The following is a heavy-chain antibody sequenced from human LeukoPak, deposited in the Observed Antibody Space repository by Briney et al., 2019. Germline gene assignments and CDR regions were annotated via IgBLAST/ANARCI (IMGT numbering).Heavy chain of an antibody. CDR2: ISWNSGSI. CDR1: GFTFDDYA. J-gene: IGHJ4*02. V-gene: IGHV3-9*01. CDR3: AKGTRFLEWFFDY. Sequence: PGGSLRLSCAASGFTFDDYAMHWVRQAPGKGLEWVSGISWNSGSIGYADSVKGRFTISRDNAKNSLYLQMNSLRAEDTALYYCAKGTRFLEWFFDYWGQGTLVTVSS. D-gene: IGHD3-3*01.